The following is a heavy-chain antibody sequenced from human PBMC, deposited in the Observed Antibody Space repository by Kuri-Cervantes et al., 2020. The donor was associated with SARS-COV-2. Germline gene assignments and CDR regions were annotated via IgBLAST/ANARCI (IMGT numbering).Heavy chain of an antibody. CDR1: GGSISSYY. CDR3: AKIAAAGTTGGYYFDY. J-gene: IGHJ4*02. V-gene: IGHV4-59*01. D-gene: IGHD6-13*01. CDR2: IYYSGST. Sequence: SETLSLTCTVSGGSISSYYWSWIRQPPGKGLEWIGYIYYSGSTNYNPSLKSRVTISVDTSKNQFSLKLSSVTAADTAVYYCAKIAAAGTTGGYYFDYWGQGTLVTVSS.